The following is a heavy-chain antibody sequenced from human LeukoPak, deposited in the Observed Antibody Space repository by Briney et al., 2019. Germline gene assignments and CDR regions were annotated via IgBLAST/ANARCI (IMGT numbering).Heavy chain of an antibody. D-gene: IGHD2-15*01. V-gene: IGHV3-66*01. CDR3: ARGGYCSGGSCYLGAFDI. CDR2: IHSGGST. Sequence: GGSLRLSCAASGFTVSSNYMSWVRQAPGKGLEWVSVIHSGGSTYYADSVKGRFTISRDNSQNTLYLQMNSLRAEDTAVYYCARGGYCSGGSCYLGAFDIWGQGTMVTVSS. CDR1: GFTVSSNY. J-gene: IGHJ3*02.